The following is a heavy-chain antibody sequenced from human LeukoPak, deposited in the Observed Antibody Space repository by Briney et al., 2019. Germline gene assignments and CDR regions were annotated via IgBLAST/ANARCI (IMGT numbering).Heavy chain of an antibody. Sequence: GGSLRLSCAASGFTFSSYAMSWVRQAPGKGLEWVSYISSSSSTIYYADSVKGRFTISRDNAKNSLYPQMNSLRAEDTAVYYCARKVRGVIDYWGQGTLVTVSS. V-gene: IGHV3-48*04. CDR1: GFTFSSYA. CDR3: ARKVRGVIDY. D-gene: IGHD3-10*01. CDR2: ISSSSSTI. J-gene: IGHJ4*02.